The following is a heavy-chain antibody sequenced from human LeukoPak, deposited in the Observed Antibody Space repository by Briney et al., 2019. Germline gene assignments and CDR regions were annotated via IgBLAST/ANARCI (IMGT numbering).Heavy chain of an antibody. D-gene: IGHD2-8*01. CDR1: GYTFTNYE. J-gene: IGHJ3*02. V-gene: IGHV1-8*01. Sequence: GASVKVSCKTSGYTFTNYEINWVRQASGQGLEWMGWMNPNNDNTAYAQKFQGRVTMTRDSSISTAYMELSSLTSKDTAVYYCARTSLYATNHDAFDIWGQGTMVTVSS. CDR3: ARTSLYATNHDAFDI. CDR2: MNPNNDNT.